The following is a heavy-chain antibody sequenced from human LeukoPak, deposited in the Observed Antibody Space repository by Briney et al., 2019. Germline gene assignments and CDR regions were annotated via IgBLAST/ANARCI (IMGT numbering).Heavy chain of an antibody. V-gene: IGHV3-33*06. J-gene: IGHJ4*02. Sequence: GGSLRLSCAASGFTFSSYGMHWVRQAPGKGLEWVAVIWYDGSNKYYADSVKGQFTISRDNSKNTLYLQMSSLRAEDAAVYYCAKSGSTSWYLDYWGQGTLVTVSS. CDR3: AKSGSTSWYLDY. CDR2: IWYDGSNK. D-gene: IGHD6-13*01. CDR1: GFTFSSYG.